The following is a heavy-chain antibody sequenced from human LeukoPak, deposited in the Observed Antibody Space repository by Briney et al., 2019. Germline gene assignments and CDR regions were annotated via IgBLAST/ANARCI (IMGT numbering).Heavy chain of an antibody. CDR3: AKGLRGLDY. Sequence: QPGRSLRLSCAASGFTFSSYGMHWVRQAPGKGLEWVAVIWYDGSNKYYADSVKGRFTISRDNSKNTLYLQMNSLRAEDTAVYYCAKGLRGLDYWGQGTLVTVSS. CDR2: IWYDGSNK. D-gene: IGHD3-10*01. V-gene: IGHV3-33*06. CDR1: GFTFSSYG. J-gene: IGHJ4*02.